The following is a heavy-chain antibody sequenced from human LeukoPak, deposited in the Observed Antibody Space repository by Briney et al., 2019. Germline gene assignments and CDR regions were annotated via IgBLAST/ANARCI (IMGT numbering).Heavy chain of an antibody. Sequence: GGSLRLSCAASGFAFSYSGMHWVRQAPGKGLEWVAVISYDGSNKYYADSVKGRFTISRDNSKNTLYLQMNSLRAEDTAVYYCAKAGYSGYDFDYWGQGTLVTVSS. CDR3: AKAGYSGYDFDY. CDR1: GFAFSYSG. V-gene: IGHV3-30*18. J-gene: IGHJ4*02. CDR2: ISYDGSNK. D-gene: IGHD5-12*01.